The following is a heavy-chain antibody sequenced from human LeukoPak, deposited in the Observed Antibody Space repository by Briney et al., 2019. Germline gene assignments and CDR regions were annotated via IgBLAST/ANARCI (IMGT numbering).Heavy chain of an antibody. J-gene: IGHJ3*01. CDR2: ISRSGSFI. Sequence: PGGSLRLSCAASGFSFSNYTMNWVRQAPGKGLEWVSSISRSGSFIYYADSLKGRFTISKDNADNSLYLQMSSLRVEDTAVYYCARDLGVGATGAFDLWGPGTMVAVSS. CDR1: GFSFSNYT. V-gene: IGHV3-21*06. CDR3: ARDLGVGATGAFDL. D-gene: IGHD1-26*01.